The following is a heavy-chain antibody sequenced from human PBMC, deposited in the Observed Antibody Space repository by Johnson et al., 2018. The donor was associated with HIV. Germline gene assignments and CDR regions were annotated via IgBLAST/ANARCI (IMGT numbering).Heavy chain of an antibody. CDR3: AKGREWELLGGAFDI. D-gene: IGHD1-26*01. V-gene: IGHV3-30*18. CDR2: ISYDGSNK. J-gene: IGHJ3*02. Sequence: VQVLESGGGVVQPGRSLRLSCAASGFTFSSYGMHWVRQAPGKGLEWVAVISYDGSNKFYAASVKGRFTISRDNSKNTLYRQMNSLRAEDTAVYYCAKGREWELLGGAFDIWGQGTMVTVSS. CDR1: GFTFSSYG.